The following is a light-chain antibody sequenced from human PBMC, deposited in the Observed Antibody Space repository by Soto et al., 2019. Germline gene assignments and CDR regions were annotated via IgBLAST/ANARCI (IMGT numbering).Light chain of an antibody. CDR2: AAS. V-gene: IGKV1-39*01. J-gene: IGKJ2*01. CDR3: QQSYTTPHT. Sequence: GDRVTITCRASQSISTYLTWYQQKPGKAPKLLIYAASSLQSGVPSRFSGRGSGTDFILTISSLQPEDFATYFCQQSYTTPHTVGQGTKVDSK. CDR1: QSISTY.